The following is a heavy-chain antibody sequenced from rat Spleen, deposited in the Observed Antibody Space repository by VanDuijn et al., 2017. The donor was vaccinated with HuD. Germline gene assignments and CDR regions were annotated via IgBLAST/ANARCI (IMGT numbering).Heavy chain of an antibody. D-gene: IGHD1-2*01. CDR1: GFTFSDYY. Sequence: EVRLVESGVGLVQPGRSMKLSCAASGFTFSDYYMAWVRQAPKRGLEWVASIDYEGGFTYYGESVKGRVTISIDNAKSTLYLETNSLRSEYTATYYCARQTVYYYSRYIPFYFDCWGQGVMVTVSS. J-gene: IGHJ2*01. CDR2: IDYEGGFT. CDR3: ARQTVYYYSRYIPFYFDC. V-gene: IGHV5-22*01.